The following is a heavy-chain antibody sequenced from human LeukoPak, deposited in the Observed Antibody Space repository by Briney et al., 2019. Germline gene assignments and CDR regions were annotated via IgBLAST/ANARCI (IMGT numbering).Heavy chain of an antibody. V-gene: IGHV1-46*01. CDR2: INPSGGTT. Sequence: ASVKVSCKASGDTFSNYYMHWVRQAPGQGLEWMGIINPSGGTTSYAQKFQGRVTMTRDTSTSTVYMELRSLRSEDTAVYYCAAEVDHWGQGTLVTVSS. CDR3: AAEVDH. J-gene: IGHJ4*02. CDR1: GDTFSNYY.